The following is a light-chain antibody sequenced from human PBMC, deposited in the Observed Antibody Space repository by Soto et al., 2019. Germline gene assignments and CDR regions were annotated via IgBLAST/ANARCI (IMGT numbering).Light chain of an antibody. CDR2: GAS. Sequence: EIVLTQSPGTLSLSPGERATLSCRASQSVDSSHLAWYQHRPGRAPRLLIYGASRRATGVPDRFSGSGSGTHFTLSISRLESEDFAVYHCQQYEKSPLTFGGGTKVDIK. V-gene: IGKV3-20*01. CDR1: QSVDSSH. CDR3: QQYEKSPLT. J-gene: IGKJ4*01.